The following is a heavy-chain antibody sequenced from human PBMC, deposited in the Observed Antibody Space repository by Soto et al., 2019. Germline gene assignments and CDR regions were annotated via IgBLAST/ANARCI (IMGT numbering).Heavy chain of an antibody. CDR1: GFTFSSYG. V-gene: IGHV3-33*01. CDR3: ARDEGRIAAAEGLLDY. Sequence: GGSLRLSCAASGFTFSSYGMHWVRQAPGKGLEWVAVIWYDGSNKYYADSVKGRFTISRDNSKNTLYLQMNSLRAEDTVVYYCARDEGRIAAAEGLLDYWGQGTLVTVSS. J-gene: IGHJ4*02. CDR2: IWYDGSNK. D-gene: IGHD6-13*01.